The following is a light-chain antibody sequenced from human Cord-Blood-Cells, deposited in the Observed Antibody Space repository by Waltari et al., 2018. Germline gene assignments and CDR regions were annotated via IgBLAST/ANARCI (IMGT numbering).Light chain of an antibody. CDR3: QQRSNWLYS. Sequence: ELVLTQSPATLSLSPGASATLSCRASQSVSSYLAWYQQKPGQAPRLLIYDASNRATGIPARFSGSGSGTDFTLTISSLEPEDFAVYYCQQRSNWLYSFGQGTKLEIK. CDR1: QSVSSY. J-gene: IGKJ2*03. CDR2: DAS. V-gene: IGKV3-11*01.